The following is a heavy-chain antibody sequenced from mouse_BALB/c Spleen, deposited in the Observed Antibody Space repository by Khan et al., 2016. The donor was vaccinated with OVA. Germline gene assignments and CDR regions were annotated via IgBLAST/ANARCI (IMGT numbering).Heavy chain of an antibody. D-gene: IGHD1-1*01. CDR3: GRGNYYGYTMDY. J-gene: IGHJ4*01. Sequence: EVQLQESGPGLVKPSQSLSLTCTVTGYSITSNYAWNWIRQFPGNKLEWMGYISYSGLTSYNPSLTSRISITRDTSKNQFFLQLNSVTTEDTATYYSGRGNYYGYTMDYWGQGTSVTVSS. CDR2: ISYSGLT. CDR1: GYSITSNYA. V-gene: IGHV3-2*02.